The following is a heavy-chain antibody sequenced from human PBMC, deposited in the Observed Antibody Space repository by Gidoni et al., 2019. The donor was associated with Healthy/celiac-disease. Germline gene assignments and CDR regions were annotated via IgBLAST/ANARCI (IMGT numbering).Heavy chain of an antibody. Sequence: EVQLVESGGGLVKPGGSLSLSCAASGSTFSSYSMNWVRQAPGKGLELVSSISSSNSYIYYADSVKGRFTISRDNAKNSLYLQMNSLRAEDTAVYYCARDGPSTAAGEAFDIWGQGTMVTVSS. D-gene: IGHD6-13*01. CDR2: ISSSNSYI. J-gene: IGHJ3*02. CDR3: ARDGPSTAAGEAFDI. CDR1: GSTFSSYS. V-gene: IGHV3-21*01.